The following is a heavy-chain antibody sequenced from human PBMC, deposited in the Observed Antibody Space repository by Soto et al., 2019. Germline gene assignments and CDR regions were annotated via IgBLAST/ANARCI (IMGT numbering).Heavy chain of an antibody. V-gene: IGHV4-30-4*01. J-gene: IGHJ6*02. D-gene: IGHD5-18*01. CDR2: IFYSGST. CDR1: GGPISGDYY. CDR3: ARDRLMATAGTARHYFGLDV. Sequence: SETLSLTCNVSGGPISGDYYWTWIRQPPGKGLEWIGYIFYSGSTYYNPSLKSRVTMSVDTSKNQFSLNLSSVTAADTAVYYCARDRLMATAGTARHYFGLDVWGQGTTVTVSS.